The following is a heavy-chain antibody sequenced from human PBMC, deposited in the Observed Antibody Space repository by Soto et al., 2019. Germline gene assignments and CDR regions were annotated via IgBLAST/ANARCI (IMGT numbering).Heavy chain of an antibody. CDR3: ARVSYGYSGYDRVLDY. CDR2: IYYSGST. Sequence: GSLRLSCAASGVTFSSYAMSWVRQPPGKGLEWIGYIYYSGSTYYNPSLKSRVTISVDTSKNQFSLKLSSVTAADTAAYYCARVSYGYSGYDRVLDYWGQGTLVTVSS. V-gene: IGHV4-59*01. J-gene: IGHJ4*02. CDR1: GVTFSSYA. D-gene: IGHD5-12*01.